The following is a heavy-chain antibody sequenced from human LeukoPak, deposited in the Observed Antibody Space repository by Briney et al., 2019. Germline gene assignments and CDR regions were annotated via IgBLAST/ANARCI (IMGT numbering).Heavy chain of an antibody. Sequence: GGSLRLSCAASGFTFSSYAMHWVRQAPGKGLEWVAFIRYDGSNKYYADSVKGRFTISRDNSKNTLYLQMNSLRAEDTAVYYCAKDASGWSNYWGQGTLVTVSS. CDR3: AKDASGWSNY. CDR2: IRYDGSNK. V-gene: IGHV3-30*02. J-gene: IGHJ4*02. D-gene: IGHD6-19*01. CDR1: GFTFSSYA.